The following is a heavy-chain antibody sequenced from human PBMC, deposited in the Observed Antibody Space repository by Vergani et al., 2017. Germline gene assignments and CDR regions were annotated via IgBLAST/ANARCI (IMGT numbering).Heavy chain of an antibody. D-gene: IGHD2-15*01. J-gene: IGHJ6*02. V-gene: IGHV3-48*01. Sequence: EVQLVESGGGLVQPGGSLRLSCAASGFTFSSYSMNWVRQAPGKGLEWVSYISSSSSTIYYADSVKGRFTISRDNAKNSLYLQMNSLRAEDTAVYYCAIASQVREVAALYYYYYYGMDVWGQGTTVTVSS. CDR1: GFTFSSYS. CDR3: AIASQVREVAALYYYYYYGMDV. CDR2: ISSSSSTI.